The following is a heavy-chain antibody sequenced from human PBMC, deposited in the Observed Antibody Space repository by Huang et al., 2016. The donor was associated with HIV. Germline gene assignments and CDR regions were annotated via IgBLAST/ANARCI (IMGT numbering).Heavy chain of an antibody. CDR3: AIHDSNDFTFDD. CDR1: GFSFTSYW. V-gene: IGHV5-51*03. J-gene: IGHJ4*02. D-gene: IGHD5-18*01. CDR2: IFPGNSNP. Sequence: EVQLVQSGVEVKKPGESLKISCKGSGFSFTSYWIGWVRQMPGKGLEWMCIIFPGNSNPFYSPAFQGQVTISADKDTRTADLQWSSLKASDSAIYYCAIHDSNDFTFDDWGQGTLVAVSS.